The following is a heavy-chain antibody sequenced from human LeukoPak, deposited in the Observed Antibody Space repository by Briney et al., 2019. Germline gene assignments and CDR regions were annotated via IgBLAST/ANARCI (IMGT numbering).Heavy chain of an antibody. CDR2: ISYDGSNK. J-gene: IGHJ3*02. CDR3: AKATTVTTDQDAFDI. D-gene: IGHD4-17*01. V-gene: IGHV3-30*18. CDR1: GFNFDDYD. Sequence: GGSLRLSCAASGFNFDDYDMSWVRQAPGKGLEWVAVISYDGSNKYYADSVKGRFTISRDNSKNTLYLQMNSLRAEDTAVYYCAKATTVTTDQDAFDIWGQGTMVTVSS.